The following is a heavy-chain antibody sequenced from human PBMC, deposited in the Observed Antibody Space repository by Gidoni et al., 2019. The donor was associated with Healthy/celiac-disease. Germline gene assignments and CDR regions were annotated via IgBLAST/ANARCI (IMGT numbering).Heavy chain of an antibody. J-gene: IGHJ4*02. CDR1: GGTFSSYA. CDR2: IIPIFGTA. Sequence: QVQLVQSGAEVKKPGSSVKVSCQAYGGTFSSYAISWVRQAPGQGLEWMGGIIPIFGTANYAQKFQGRVTITADESTSTAYMELSSLRSEDTAVYYCAREGGYDYGTRQGFDYWGQGTLVTVSS. V-gene: IGHV1-69*01. D-gene: IGHD4-17*01. CDR3: AREGGYDYGTRQGFDY.